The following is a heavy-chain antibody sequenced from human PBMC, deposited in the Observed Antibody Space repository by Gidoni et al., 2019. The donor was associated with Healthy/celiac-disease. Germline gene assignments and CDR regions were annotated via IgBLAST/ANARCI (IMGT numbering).Heavy chain of an antibody. J-gene: IGHJ4*02. CDR1: GFTFSSYA. D-gene: IGHD6-6*01. Sequence: EVQLLESGGGLVQPGGSLRLSCAASGFTFSSYAMSWVRQAPGKGLEWVSAISGSGGSTYYADSVKGRFTISRDNSKNTLYLQMNSLRAEDTAVYYCAKEPEPIRIAARRVFDYWGQGTLVTVSS. V-gene: IGHV3-23*01. CDR2: ISGSGGST. CDR3: AKEPEPIRIAARRVFDY.